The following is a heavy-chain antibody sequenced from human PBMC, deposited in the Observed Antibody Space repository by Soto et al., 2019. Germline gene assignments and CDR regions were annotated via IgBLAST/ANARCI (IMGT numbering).Heavy chain of an antibody. V-gene: IGHV4-39*01. Sequence: SETLSLTCTVSGDSISSNNYYWGWIRQPPGKGQEWIGSMYHSGNTYHKPSLKNRVTISVDTSKNQLSLNLRSVTAADTAVYYCARHRGPTGPNYWGQGTLVTVS. CDR1: GDSISSNNYY. J-gene: IGHJ4*02. CDR2: MYHSGNT. D-gene: IGHD3-10*01. CDR3: ARHRGPTGPNY.